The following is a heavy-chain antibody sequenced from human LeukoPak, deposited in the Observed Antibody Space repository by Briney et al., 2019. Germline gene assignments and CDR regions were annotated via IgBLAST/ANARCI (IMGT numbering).Heavy chain of an antibody. CDR1: GYTFTSYG. CDR2: ISAYNGNT. V-gene: IGHV1-18*01. CDR3: ARDDIVVVPAVSSLDY. D-gene: IGHD2-2*01. Sequence: GASVKVSCKASGYTFTSYGISWVRQAPGQGLEWMGWISAYNGNTNYAQKLQGRVTMTTDTSTGTAYMELRSLRSDDTAVYYCARDDIVVVPAVSSLDYWGQGTLVTVSS. J-gene: IGHJ4*02.